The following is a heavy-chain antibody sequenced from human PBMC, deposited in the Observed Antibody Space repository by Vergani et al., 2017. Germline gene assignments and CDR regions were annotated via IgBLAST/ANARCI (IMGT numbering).Heavy chain of an antibody. V-gene: IGHV4-61*02. CDR3: ARGGGMATTLTYFDY. Sequence: QVKLQESGPGLLKPSQTLSLTCTVSGESIRSGSHYWSWIRQPAGKGPEWIGHIHTGGSTDLNPSFKSRVSISVDTSKSQFSLKLNSVTVADTAVYYCARGGGMATTLTYFDYWGQGTLVTVSS. J-gene: IGHJ4*02. CDR1: GESIRSGSHY. CDR2: IHTGGST. D-gene: IGHD5-24*01.